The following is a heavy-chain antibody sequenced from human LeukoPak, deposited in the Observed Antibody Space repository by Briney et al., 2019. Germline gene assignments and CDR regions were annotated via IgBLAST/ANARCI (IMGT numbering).Heavy chain of an antibody. CDR1: GFIFSDHY. J-gene: IGHJ4*02. Sequence: GGSLRLSCAASGFIFSDHYMDWVRQAPGKGLEWVGRSRNKPNSYTPEYAASVKGRFTISRDDSKNSLYRQMNSLKTEDTAVYYCARGYCSSSSCRFFDYWGQGTLVTVSS. V-gene: IGHV3-72*01. CDR3: ARGYCSSSSCRFFDY. D-gene: IGHD2-2*01. CDR2: SRNKPNSYTP.